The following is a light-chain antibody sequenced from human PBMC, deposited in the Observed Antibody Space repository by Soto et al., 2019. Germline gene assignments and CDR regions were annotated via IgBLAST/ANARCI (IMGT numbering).Light chain of an antibody. Sequence: DIQMTQSPSSLSASVGDRVVITCQASQDINNYLNWYQQKLGKAPKLLIYDASNLEPGVPSRFSGSGSGTHFTFTISRLQPEDYATYYCQQFDLFPLTFGGGTKVEIK. J-gene: IGKJ4*01. CDR3: QQFDLFPLT. V-gene: IGKV1-33*01. CDR2: DAS. CDR1: QDINNY.